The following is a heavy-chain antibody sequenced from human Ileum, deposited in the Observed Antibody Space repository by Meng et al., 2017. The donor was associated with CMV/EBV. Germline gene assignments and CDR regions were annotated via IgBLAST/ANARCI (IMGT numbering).Heavy chain of an antibody. CDR3: VRYPRITVIKSAYDI. V-gene: IGHV4-39*07. D-gene: IGHD3-16*02. CDR1: GGTISSSSYY. Sequence: GSLRLSCIVSGGTISSSSYYWGWIRQPPGKGLEWIGSVYFTGDAYYNPSLQSRVTISVDTSKNQFSLELRSLSAADTAMYYCVRYPRITVIKSAYDIWGQGTMVTVSS. J-gene: IGHJ3*02. CDR2: VYFTGDA.